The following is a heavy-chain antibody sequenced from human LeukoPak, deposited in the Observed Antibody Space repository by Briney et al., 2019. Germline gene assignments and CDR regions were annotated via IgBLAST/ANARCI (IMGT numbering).Heavy chain of an antibody. CDR2: INWNGGST. Sequence: GGSLRLSCAASGFTFDDYGMSWVRQAPGKGLEWVSGINWNGGSTGYADSVKGRFTISRDNAKNSLYLQMNSLRAEDTAIYYCAKVTYGSGTYGAFDSWGQGTLVTVSS. CDR3: AKVTYGSGTYGAFDS. J-gene: IGHJ4*02. V-gene: IGHV3-20*04. D-gene: IGHD3-10*01. CDR1: GFTFDDYG.